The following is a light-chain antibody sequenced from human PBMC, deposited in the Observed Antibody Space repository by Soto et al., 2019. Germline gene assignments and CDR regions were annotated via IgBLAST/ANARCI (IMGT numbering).Light chain of an antibody. CDR1: QSVSSD. J-gene: IGKJ1*01. CDR2: GAS. V-gene: IGKV3D-15*01. Sequence: EIVLTQSPGTLSLSPVERAILSCRASQSVSSDVAWYHQKPGQAPRLLIYGASTRATGIPARFSGSGSGTEFTLTITSLEPEDFAVYYCQQYSSCPRTFGQGTKVDIK. CDR3: QQYSSCPRT.